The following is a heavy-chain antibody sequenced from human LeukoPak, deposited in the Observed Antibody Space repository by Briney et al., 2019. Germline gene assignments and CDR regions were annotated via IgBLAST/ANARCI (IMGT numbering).Heavy chain of an antibody. CDR2: ISVSGGGT. CDR1: GFTLSSYG. CDR3: ARDTVAATGAFDI. J-gene: IGHJ3*02. V-gene: IGHV3-23*01. Sequence: GGSLRLSCAASGFTLSSYGMNWVRQAPGKGLEWVSGISVSGGGTYYADSVKGRFTVSRDNSKNTLSLQMNSLRVEDTAVYYCARDTVAATGAFDIWGQGTMVTVSS. D-gene: IGHD6-19*01.